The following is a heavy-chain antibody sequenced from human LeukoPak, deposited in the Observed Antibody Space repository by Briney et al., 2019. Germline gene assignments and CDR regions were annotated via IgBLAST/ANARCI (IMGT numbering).Heavy chain of an antibody. D-gene: IGHD2-2*01. J-gene: IGHJ4*02. CDR1: GFTFDDYA. CDR2: ISWNSGSI. CDR3: AKDRGEVVPDY. V-gene: IGHV3-9*01. Sequence: GRSLRLSCAASGFTFDDYAMHWVRQAPGKGLEWVSGISWNSGSIGYADSVKGRFTISRDNSKNTLYLQMNSLRAEDTAVYYCAKDRGEVVPDYWGQGTLVTVSS.